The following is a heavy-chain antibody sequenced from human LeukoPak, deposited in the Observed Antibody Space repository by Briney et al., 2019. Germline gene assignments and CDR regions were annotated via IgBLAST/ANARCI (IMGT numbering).Heavy chain of an antibody. CDR2: MNPNSGNT. V-gene: IGHV1-8*01. CDR1: GYTFTSYD. D-gene: IGHD3-16*02. Sequence: ASLKVSCKASGYTFTSYDINWVRQATGQGLEWMGWMNPNSGNTGYAQKFQGRVTMTRNTSISTAYMELSSLRSEDTAVYYCARGRRLRLGELSFWGQGTLVTVSS. J-gene: IGHJ4*02. CDR3: ARGRRLRLGELSF.